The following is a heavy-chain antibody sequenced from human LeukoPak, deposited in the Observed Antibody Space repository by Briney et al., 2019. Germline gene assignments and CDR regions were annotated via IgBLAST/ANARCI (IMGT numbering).Heavy chain of an antibody. CDR3: ARGLLDSSGYRYYYYMDV. V-gene: IGHV1-8*03. J-gene: IGHJ6*03. CDR1: GYTFTSYD. CDR2: MNPNSGNT. Sequence: ASVKVSCKASGYTFTSYDINWVRQATGQGLEWMGWMNPNSGNTGYAQKFQGRVTITRNTSVSTAYMELSSLRSEDTAVYYCARGLLDSSGYRYYYYMDVWGKGTTVTVSS. D-gene: IGHD3-22*01.